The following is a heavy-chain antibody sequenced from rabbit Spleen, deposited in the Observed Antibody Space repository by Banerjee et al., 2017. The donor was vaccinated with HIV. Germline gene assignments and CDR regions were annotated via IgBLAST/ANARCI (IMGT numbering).Heavy chain of an antibody. CDR2: INTGNVRRS. V-gene: IGHV1S45*01. J-gene: IGHJ3*01. CDR1: GFDFSHSYD. D-gene: IGHD1-1*01. Sequence: QEQLVESGGGLVQPGASLTLTCTASGFDFSHSYDMCWVRQAPGKGLEWIGCINTGNVRRSDEGRWKDRLTTTKTSATTVMLQRISLTVADAAAYFFSRDDVGSVTSCGIDLWGQGTLVTVS. CDR3: SRDDVGSVTSCGIDL.